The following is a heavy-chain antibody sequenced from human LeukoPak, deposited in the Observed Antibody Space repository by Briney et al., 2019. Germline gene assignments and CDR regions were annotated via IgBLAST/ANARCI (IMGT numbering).Heavy chain of an antibody. V-gene: IGHV4-30-2*01. Sequence: PSQTLSLTCAVSGGSISSGGYSWSWIRQPPGKGLEWIGYIYHSGSTYYNPSLKSRVTISVDRSKNQFSLKLSSVTAADTAVYYCATVNYDVLTGYYLQWGQGTLVTVSS. CDR2: IYHSGST. J-gene: IGHJ4*02. CDR3: ATVNYDVLTGYYLQ. CDR1: GGSISSGGYS. D-gene: IGHD3-9*01.